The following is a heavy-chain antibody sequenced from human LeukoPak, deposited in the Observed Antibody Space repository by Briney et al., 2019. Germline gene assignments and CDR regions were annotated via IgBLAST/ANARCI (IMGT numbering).Heavy chain of an antibody. J-gene: IGHJ6*02. CDR1: GFTFSSYW. Sequence: PGGSLRLSCAASGFTFSSYWMSWVRQAPGKGLEWVANIKQDGSEKYYVDSVKGRFTISRDNAKNSLHLQMNSLRAEDTAVYYCARVYRAGTYYYYGMDVWGQGTTVTVSS. D-gene: IGHD3-16*02. CDR2: IKQDGSEK. V-gene: IGHV3-7*01. CDR3: ARVYRAGTYYYYGMDV.